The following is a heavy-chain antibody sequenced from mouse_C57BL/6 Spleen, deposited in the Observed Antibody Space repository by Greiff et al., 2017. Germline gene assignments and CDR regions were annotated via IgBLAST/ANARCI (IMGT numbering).Heavy chain of an antibody. D-gene: IGHD1-1*01. V-gene: IGHV1-64*01. J-gene: IGHJ3*01. CDR1: GYTFTSYW. CDR2: IHPNSGST. CDR3: ARKEYGLAY. Sequence: VQLQQPGAELVKPGASVKLSCKASGYTFTSYWMHWVKQRPGQGLEWIGMIHPNSGSTNYNEKFKSKATLTVDKSSSTAYMQLSSLTSEDSAVYYCARKEYGLAYWGQGTLVTVSA.